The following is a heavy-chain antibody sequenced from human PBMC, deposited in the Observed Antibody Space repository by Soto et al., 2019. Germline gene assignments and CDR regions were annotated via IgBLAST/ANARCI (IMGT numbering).Heavy chain of an antibody. V-gene: IGHV3-48*01. J-gene: IGHJ4*02. CDR3: ARSGTYGDYGGY. CDR2: ISSTSSTI. CDR1: GFTFSTYS. Sequence: EVQLVESGGGLVQPGGSLRLSCAASGFTFSTYSMNWVRQAPGKGLEWLSFISSTSSTIYYTESVKGRFTISRDNAKNSLYVQMNSLRAEDTAVYYCARSGTYGDYGGYWGQGTLVTVSS. D-gene: IGHD4-17*01.